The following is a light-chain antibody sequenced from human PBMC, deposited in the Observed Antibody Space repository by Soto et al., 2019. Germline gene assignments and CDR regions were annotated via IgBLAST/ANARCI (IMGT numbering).Light chain of an antibody. CDR2: DAA. CDR3: QKYNSAPPWT. Sequence: DIQMTQSPSTLSASVGDRVTITCRASQSVSIWLAWYQQRPGKAPRLLIYDAASLKTGVPSRFSGGGSGTDFTLTINSLQPEDVATYYCQKYNSAPPWTFGQGTKVDIK. CDR1: QSVSIW. V-gene: IGKV1-5*01. J-gene: IGKJ1*01.